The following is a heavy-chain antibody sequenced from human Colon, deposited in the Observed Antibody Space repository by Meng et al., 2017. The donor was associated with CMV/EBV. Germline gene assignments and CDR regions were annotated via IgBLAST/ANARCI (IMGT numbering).Heavy chain of an antibody. D-gene: IGHD6-13*01. CDR2: INPKTANP. V-gene: IGHV7-4-1*02. CDR3: ATGSVAADGKGY. Sequence: QVQRVQSGYELKKPGASVKISCKASGYMFNRYNINWVRQAPGQWLEWMGNINPKTANPTYVQGFTGRFVFSLDTSVSTAYLQISSLEAEDTAVYYCATGSVAADGKGYWGQGTLVTVSS. CDR1: GYMFNRYN. J-gene: IGHJ1*01.